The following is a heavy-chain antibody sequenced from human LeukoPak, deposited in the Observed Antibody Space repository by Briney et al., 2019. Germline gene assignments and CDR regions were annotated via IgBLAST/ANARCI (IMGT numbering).Heavy chain of an antibody. Sequence: PGGSLRLSCAASGFTFSSYAMSWVRQAPGKGLEWVSAISGSGGSTYYADSVKGRFTISRDNSKNTLYLQMNSLRAEDTAVYYCAKSDSWFGELLFSAFDIWGQGTMVTVSS. CDR1: GFTFSSYA. CDR3: AKSDSWFGELLFSAFDI. CDR2: ISGSGGST. V-gene: IGHV3-23*01. D-gene: IGHD3-10*01. J-gene: IGHJ3*02.